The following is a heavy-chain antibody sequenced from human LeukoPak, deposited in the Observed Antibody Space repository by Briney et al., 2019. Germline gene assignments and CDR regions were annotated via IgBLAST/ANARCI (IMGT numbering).Heavy chain of an antibody. J-gene: IGHJ4*02. CDR1: GFTFSSYS. CDR2: ISSSSSYI. D-gene: IGHD6-13*01. CDR3: ARDSGWWRFDF. V-gene: IGHV3-21*04. Sequence: GSLRLSCAASGFTFSSYSMNWVRQAPGKGLEWVSSISSSSSYIYYADSVKGRFTISRDNAKNSLYLQMNSLRAEDTAVYYCARDSGWWRFDFWGQGTLVTVSS.